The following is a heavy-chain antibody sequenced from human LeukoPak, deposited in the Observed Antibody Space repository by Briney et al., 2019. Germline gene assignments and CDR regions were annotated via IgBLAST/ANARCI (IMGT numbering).Heavy chain of an antibody. D-gene: IGHD3-9*01. Sequence: GGSLRLSCVTSGFTFTNHWMSWVRQAPGKGLEWVANIREDGGHTNYVDSVKGRFTISRDNAKNSLYLQMNSLRAEDTAVYYCARGLRYFVLGGQGTLVTVSS. CDR3: ARGLRYFVL. CDR1: GFTFTNHW. CDR2: IREDGGHT. V-gene: IGHV3-7*01. J-gene: IGHJ4*02.